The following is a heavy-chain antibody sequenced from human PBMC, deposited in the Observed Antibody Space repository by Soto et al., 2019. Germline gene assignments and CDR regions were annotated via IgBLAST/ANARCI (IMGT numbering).Heavy chain of an antibody. D-gene: IGHD1-26*01. CDR2: IYYSGST. J-gene: IGHJ4*02. CDR3: ARAGLGAASDY. V-gene: IGHV4-61*03. Sequence: QVQLQESGPGLVKPSETLSLTCTVSGGSVSSGSYYWSWIRQPPGKGLEWIGYIYYSGSTKYNPSLKSRVPTSVDTSKNPFPLKLSSVTAADTAVYYWARAGLGAASDYWGQGTLVTVSA. CDR1: GGSVSSGSYY.